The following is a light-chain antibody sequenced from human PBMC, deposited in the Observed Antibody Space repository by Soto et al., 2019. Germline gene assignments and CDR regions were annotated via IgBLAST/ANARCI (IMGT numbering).Light chain of an antibody. CDR3: QQYNNWPPMT. J-gene: IGKJ1*01. V-gene: IGKV3-15*01. Sequence: EIVMTPSPATPSVSPGGRATLFCRASQSVSRNLAWYQQKPGQAPRLLIYGASTRATGVPATFSGSASGTEFTLTISSLQSEDFAVYYCQQYNNWPPMTFGQGTKVDIK. CDR1: QSVSRN. CDR2: GAS.